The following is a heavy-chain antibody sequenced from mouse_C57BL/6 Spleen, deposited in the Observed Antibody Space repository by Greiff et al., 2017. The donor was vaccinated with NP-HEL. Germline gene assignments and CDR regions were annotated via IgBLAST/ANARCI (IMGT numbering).Heavy chain of an antibody. J-gene: IGHJ4*01. CDR2: IHPNSGST. D-gene: IGHD1-1*01. V-gene: IGHV1-64*01. Sequence: VQLQQSGAELVKPGASVKLSCKASGYTSTSYWMHWVKQRPGQGLEWIGMIHPNSGSTNYNEKFKSKATLTVDKSSSTAYMQLSSLTSEDSAVYYCARSYYYGSSYYAMDYWGQGTSVTVSS. CDR1: GYTSTSYW. CDR3: ARSYYYGSSYYAMDY.